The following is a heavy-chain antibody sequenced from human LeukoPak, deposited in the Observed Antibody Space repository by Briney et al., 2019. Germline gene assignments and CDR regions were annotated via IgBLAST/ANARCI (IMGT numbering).Heavy chain of an antibody. Sequence: QTGGSLRLSCAASGFTVSSSYMSWVRQAPGKGLEWVSLIYSADNTHYADSVKGRFTISRDNSENTLYLQMNSLRAEDTAVYYCAKDLGGTMIVVGIFDYWGQGTLVTVSS. J-gene: IGHJ4*02. CDR1: GFTVSSSY. V-gene: IGHV3-53*01. D-gene: IGHD3-22*01. CDR3: AKDLGGTMIVVGIFDY. CDR2: IYSADNT.